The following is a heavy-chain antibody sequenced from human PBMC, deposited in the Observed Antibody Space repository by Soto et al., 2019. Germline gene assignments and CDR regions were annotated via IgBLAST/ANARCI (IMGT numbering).Heavy chain of an antibody. V-gene: IGHV4-59*01. CDR3: ASRLPREEGWFDP. J-gene: IGHJ5*02. CDR1: GGSISSYY. D-gene: IGHD1-26*01. Sequence: SETRSLTCTVSGGSISSYYWSWIRQPPGKGLEWIGYIYYSGSTNYNPSLKSRVTISVDTSKNQFSLKLSSVTAADTAVYYCASRLPREEGWFDPWGQGTLVTVSS. CDR2: IYYSGST.